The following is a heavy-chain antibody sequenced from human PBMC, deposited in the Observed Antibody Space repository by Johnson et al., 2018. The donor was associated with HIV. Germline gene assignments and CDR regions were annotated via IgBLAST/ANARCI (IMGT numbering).Heavy chain of an antibody. D-gene: IGHD2-21*02. CDR1: GFTFSSYA. CDR3: ASQIVVLTADDAFDS. Sequence: VQLVESGGGVVQPGRSLRLSCAASGFTFSSYAMHWVRQAPGKGLVWVSRINSDGSSTSYADSVKGRFTISRDNAKNSLYLQMNSLRAEDTAVYYCASQIVVLTADDAFDSWGQGTRVTVSS. CDR2: INSDGSST. V-gene: IGHV3-74*02. J-gene: IGHJ3*02.